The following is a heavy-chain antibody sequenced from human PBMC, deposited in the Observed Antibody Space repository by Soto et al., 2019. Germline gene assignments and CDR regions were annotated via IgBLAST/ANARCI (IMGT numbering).Heavy chain of an antibody. V-gene: IGHV6-1*01. CDR2: TYYRSQWKT. CDR1: GDSVSSNSAA. CDR3: ARETGTQSESGWSTRWFDP. Sequence: QVHLQQSGPGLVQPSQTLSLTCVISGDSVSSNSAAWNWIRQSPSRGLEWLGRTYYRSQWKTDYAVSVKSRITISPDTSKNQFSLQLKYVTTEDTAVYFCARETGTQSESGWSTRWFDPWGQGTRVTVSS. D-gene: IGHD6-19*01. J-gene: IGHJ5*02.